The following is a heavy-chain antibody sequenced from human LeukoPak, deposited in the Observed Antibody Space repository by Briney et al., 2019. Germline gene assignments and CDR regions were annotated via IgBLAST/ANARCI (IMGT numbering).Heavy chain of an antibody. Sequence: GASVKVSCKASGGTFSSYAISWVRQAPGQGLEWMGGIIPIFGTANYAQKFQGRVTITTDESTSTAYMELSSLRSEDTAVYYCARNSFGDSSGYYYRYWGQGTLVTVSS. CDR2: IIPIFGTA. CDR3: ARNSFGDSSGYYYRY. V-gene: IGHV1-69*05. D-gene: IGHD3-22*01. J-gene: IGHJ4*02. CDR1: GGTFSSYA.